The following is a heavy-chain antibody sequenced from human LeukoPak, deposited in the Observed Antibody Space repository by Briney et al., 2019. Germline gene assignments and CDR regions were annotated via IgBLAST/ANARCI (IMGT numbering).Heavy chain of an antibody. CDR2: ISSNGGST. Sequence: PGGSLRLSCAASGFTVSSNYMSWVRQAPGKGLEYVSAISSNGGSTYYADSVKGRFTISRDNSKNTLYLQMSSLRAEDTAVYYCVKDLPAGTRKVYWGQGTLVTVSS. V-gene: IGHV3-64D*09. CDR3: VKDLPAGTRKVY. J-gene: IGHJ4*02. CDR1: GFTVSSNY. D-gene: IGHD2-2*01.